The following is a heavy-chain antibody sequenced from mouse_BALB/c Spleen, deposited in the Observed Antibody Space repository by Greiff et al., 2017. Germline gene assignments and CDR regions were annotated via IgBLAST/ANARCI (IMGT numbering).Heavy chain of an antibody. CDR3: ARHVEMDY. CDR2: ISSGGGST. CDR1: GFAFSSYD. V-gene: IGHV5-12-1*01. J-gene: IGHJ4*01. Sequence: EVQLQESGGGLVKPGGSLKLSCAASGFAFSSYDMSWVRQTPEKRLEWVAYISSGGGSTYYPDTVKGRFTISRDNAKNTLYLQMSSLKSEDTAMYYCARHVEMDYWGQGTSVTVSS.